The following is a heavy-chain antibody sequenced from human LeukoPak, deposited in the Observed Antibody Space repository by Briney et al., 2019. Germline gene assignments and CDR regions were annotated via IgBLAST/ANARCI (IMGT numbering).Heavy chain of an antibody. Sequence: SGGSLRLSCAASGFTFSSYAMSWVRQAPGKGLEWVSAISGSGGSTYYADSVKGRFTISRDNSKNTLYLQMNSLRAEDTAVYYCAKVTSSGYDFWSGYYTGGHYYYYMDVWGKGTTVTVS. CDR2: ISGSGGST. V-gene: IGHV3-23*01. CDR1: GFTFSSYA. J-gene: IGHJ6*03. CDR3: AKVTSSGYDFWSGYYTGGHYYYYMDV. D-gene: IGHD3-3*01.